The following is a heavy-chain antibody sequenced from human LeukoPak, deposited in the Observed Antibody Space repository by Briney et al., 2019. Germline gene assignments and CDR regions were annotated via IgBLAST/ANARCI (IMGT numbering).Heavy chain of an antibody. CDR3: ARVPYSSSSYFDY. D-gene: IGHD6-13*01. J-gene: IGHJ4*02. CDR1: GGSISSSNW. Sequence: SETLSLTCTVPGGSISSSNWWSWVRQPPGKGLEWIGEIYHSGSTNYNPSLKSRVTISVDKSKNQFSLKLSSVTAADTAVYYCARVPYSSSSYFDYWGQGTLVTVSS. V-gene: IGHV4-4*02. CDR2: IYHSGST.